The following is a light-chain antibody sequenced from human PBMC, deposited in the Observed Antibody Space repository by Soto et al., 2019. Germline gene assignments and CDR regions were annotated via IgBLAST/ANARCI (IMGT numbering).Light chain of an antibody. CDR3: QQYGSSPRT. CDR1: QSVTSDY. CDR2: GAS. V-gene: IGKV3-20*01. J-gene: IGKJ1*01. Sequence: PGERATLSCRASQSVTSDYLAWYQQKPGQSPRLLMSGASRRATGVPDRFSGSGSGTDFTLTISRLEPEDFAVYHCQQYGSSPRTFGQGTKVDIK.